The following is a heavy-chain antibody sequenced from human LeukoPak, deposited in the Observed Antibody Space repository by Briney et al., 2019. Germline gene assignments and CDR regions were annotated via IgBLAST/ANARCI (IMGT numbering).Heavy chain of an antibody. V-gene: IGHV3-43*02. D-gene: IGHD3-10*01. CDR2: ISGDGGST. Sequence: PGGSLRLSCAASGFTFDDYAMHWVRQAPGKGLEWVSLISGDGGSTYYADSVKGRFTISRDNSKNSLYLQMNSLRTEDTALYYCAKGGRDYYGSGSYIAFDSWGEGTLATVSS. CDR1: GFTFDDYA. CDR3: AKGGRDYYGSGSYIAFDS. J-gene: IGHJ3*02.